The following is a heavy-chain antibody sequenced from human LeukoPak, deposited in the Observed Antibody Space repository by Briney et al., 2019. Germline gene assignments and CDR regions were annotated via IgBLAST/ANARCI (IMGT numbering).Heavy chain of an antibody. D-gene: IGHD3-10*01. CDR3: ARVLYYYGSGSFPSWFDP. J-gene: IGHJ5*02. V-gene: IGHV3-30*02. Sequence: GGSLRLSCAASGFTFSSYGIHWVRQAPGKGLEWVAFIRYDGSNKYYADSVKGRFTISRDNAKNSLYLQMNSLRAEDTAVYYCARVLYYYGSGSFPSWFDPWGQGTLVTVSS. CDR2: IRYDGSNK. CDR1: GFTFSSYG.